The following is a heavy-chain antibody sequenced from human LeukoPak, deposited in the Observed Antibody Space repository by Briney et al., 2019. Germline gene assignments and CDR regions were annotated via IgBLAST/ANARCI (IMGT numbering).Heavy chain of an antibody. CDR1: GGSFSGYY. CDR3: ARGKVSWDRYYFDY. V-gene: IGHV4-34*01. Sequence: SETLSLTCAVYGGSFSGYYWSWIRQPPGKGLEWIGEINHSGSTNYNPSLKSRVTISVDTSKNQFSLKLSSVTAADTAVYYCARGKVSWDRYYFDYWGQGTLVTVSS. CDR2: INHSGST. J-gene: IGHJ4*02. D-gene: IGHD1-14*01.